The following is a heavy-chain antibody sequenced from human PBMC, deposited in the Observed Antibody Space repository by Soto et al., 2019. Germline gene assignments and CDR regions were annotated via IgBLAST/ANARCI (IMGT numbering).Heavy chain of an antibody. Sequence: GGSLRLSCAASGFTVRSSHMTWVRQAPGKALDWVSVILIGDTTQYAVSVKGRFTISRDSSKNTVYLQMNTVRADDTAVYYCARLGPYASGTYSFRHNRLDPWGQGTLVTVSS. CDR3: ARLGPYASGTYSFRHNRLDP. CDR2: ILIGDTT. D-gene: IGHD3-10*01. V-gene: IGHV3-53*01. J-gene: IGHJ5*02. CDR1: GFTVRSSH.